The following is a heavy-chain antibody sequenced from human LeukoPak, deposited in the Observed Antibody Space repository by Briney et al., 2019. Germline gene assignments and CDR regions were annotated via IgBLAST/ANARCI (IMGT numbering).Heavy chain of an antibody. V-gene: IGHV5-51*01. Sequence: GESLKISCKGSGYNFTSYWIGWVRQMPGKGPEWMGIMYPGDSDTRYSPSFQGQVTISADKSITTAYVQWSSLKASHTAMYYCARAYYGSSGFDYWGQGTLVTVSS. CDR2: MYPGDSDT. CDR1: GYNFTSYW. CDR3: ARAYYGSSGFDY. J-gene: IGHJ4*02. D-gene: IGHD3-10*01.